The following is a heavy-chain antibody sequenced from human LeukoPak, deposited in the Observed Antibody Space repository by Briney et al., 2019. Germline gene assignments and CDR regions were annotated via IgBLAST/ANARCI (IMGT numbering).Heavy chain of an antibody. CDR1: GGSISSYY. CDR2: IYTSGST. J-gene: IGHJ5*02. D-gene: IGHD3-3*01. V-gene: IGHV4-4*07. Sequence: SETLSLTCTVSGGSISSYYWSWIRQPAGKGLEWIGRIYTSGSTNYNPSLKSRVTISVDTSKNQFSLKLSSVTAADTAVYYCARAPSALEWLTNTPRGFDPWGQGTLVTVSS. CDR3: ARAPSALEWLTNTPRGFDP.